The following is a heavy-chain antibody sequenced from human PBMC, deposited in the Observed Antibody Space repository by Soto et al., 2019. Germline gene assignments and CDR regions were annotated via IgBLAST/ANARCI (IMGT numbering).Heavy chain of an antibody. D-gene: IGHD6-6*01. V-gene: IGHV1-69*01. J-gene: IGHJ2*01. CDR1: GGTFSSYA. CDR2: IIPIFGTA. CDR3: ARFSPRQEGVRHWYFGL. Sequence: QVQLVQSGAEVKKPGSSVKVSCKASGGTFSSYAISWVRQAPGQGLEWMGGIIPIFGTANYAQKFQGRVTITAGGATSTAYVERSSLRSEDTAVYYCARFSPRQEGVRHWYFGLWCRGSLVTVSS.